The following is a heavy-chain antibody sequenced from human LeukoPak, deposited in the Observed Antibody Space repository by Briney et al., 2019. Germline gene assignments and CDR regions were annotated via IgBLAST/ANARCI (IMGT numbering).Heavy chain of an antibody. CDR3: ARVKQAIIDY. V-gene: IGHV6-1*01. Sequence: SQTLSLTCAISGDSVSSNSVAWNWIRQSPSRGLEWLGRTYYRSKWYDDYAVSVKSRITVNPDTSKNQSSLQLNSVTPEDTAVYYCARVKQAIIDYWGQGTLVTVSS. J-gene: IGHJ4*02. CDR1: GDSVSSNSVA. CDR2: TYYRSKWYD.